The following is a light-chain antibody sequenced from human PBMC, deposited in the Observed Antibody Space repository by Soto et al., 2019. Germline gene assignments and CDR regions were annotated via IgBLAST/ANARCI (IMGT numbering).Light chain of an antibody. V-gene: IGKV3-20*01. CDR2: GAS. CDR3: HQYDGAPHT. J-gene: IGKJ2*01. Sequence: ENVLTQSPGTLSSSPGERATLSCRASQSVRNNYLAWYQKKPGQAPRLLIFGASIRATGIPDRFSGSGSGTDFTLTISRLEPEDFAVFYCHQYDGAPHTFGQGTKVDI. CDR1: QSVRNNY.